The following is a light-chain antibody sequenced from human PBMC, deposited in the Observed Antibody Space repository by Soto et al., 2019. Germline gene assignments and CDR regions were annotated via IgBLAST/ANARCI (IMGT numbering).Light chain of an antibody. J-gene: IGKJ5*01. CDR2: KAS. CDR1: QSISSW. V-gene: IGKV1-5*03. Sequence: DIQMTQSPSTLSASVGDRVTITCRASQSISSWLAWYQQKPGKAPKLLIYKASSLESGVPSSFSGTGSGTEFTLTISSLHPDDFATYYCQQYNSYPITFGQGPRLEIK. CDR3: QQYNSYPIT.